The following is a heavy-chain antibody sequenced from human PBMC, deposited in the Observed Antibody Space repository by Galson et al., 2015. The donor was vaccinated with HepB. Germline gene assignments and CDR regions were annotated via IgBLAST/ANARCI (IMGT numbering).Heavy chain of an antibody. CDR2: ISSNGGST. D-gene: IGHD5-18*01. CDR1: GFTFSSYA. J-gene: IGHJ4*02. CDR3: VKGYGYGSIPFDY. V-gene: IGHV3-64D*06. Sequence: SLRLSCAASGFTFSSYAMHWVRQAPGKGLEYVSAISSNGGSTYYADSVKGRFTISRDNSKNTLYLQMSSLRAEDTAVYYCVKGYGYGSIPFDYWGQGTLVTVSS.